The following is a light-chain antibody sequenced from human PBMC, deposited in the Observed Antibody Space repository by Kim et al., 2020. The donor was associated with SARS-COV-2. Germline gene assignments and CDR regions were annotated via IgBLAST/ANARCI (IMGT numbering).Light chain of an antibody. CDR1: QDIGND. CDR3: RQHRTYPIT. CDR2: GAS. Sequence: ASVGDRVTITCRASQDIGNDLGWYQQKPGRAPKRLIYGASNLQSGVPSRFSGSGSETEFTLTINSLQPEDFATYFCRQHRTYPITFGQGTRLEIK. V-gene: IGKV1-17*01. J-gene: IGKJ5*01.